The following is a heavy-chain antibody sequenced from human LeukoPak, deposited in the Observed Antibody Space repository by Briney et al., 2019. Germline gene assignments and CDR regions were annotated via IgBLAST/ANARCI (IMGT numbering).Heavy chain of an antibody. CDR3: ARQGSLGTWFDP. V-gene: IGHV1-2*06. Sequence: RINPNSGATYYAQNFQRRVTMTRDTAISTVYMELSSLKSNDTAVYYCARQGSLGTWFDPWGQGTLVTVSS. CDR2: INPNSGAT. J-gene: IGHJ5*02. D-gene: IGHD7-27*01.